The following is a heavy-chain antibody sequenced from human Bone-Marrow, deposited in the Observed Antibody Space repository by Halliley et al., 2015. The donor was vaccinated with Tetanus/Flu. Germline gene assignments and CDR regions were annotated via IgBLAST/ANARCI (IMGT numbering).Heavy chain of an antibody. D-gene: IGHD5-18*01. V-gene: IGHV4-59*01. Sequence: EWIGYIYHSGSPPYRPSLKSRVTISVDPSKNQISLNLSSVTAADTAVYFCARVTAPRLIDSWGQGTLVTVAS. CDR3: ARVTAPRLIDS. J-gene: IGHJ4*02. CDR2: IYHSGSP.